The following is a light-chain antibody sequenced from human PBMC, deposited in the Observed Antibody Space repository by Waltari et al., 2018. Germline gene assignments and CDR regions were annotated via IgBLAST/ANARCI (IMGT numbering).Light chain of an antibody. V-gene: IGLV2-14*03. CDR2: DVN. J-gene: IGLJ2*01. CDR3: SSYTRRSTLI. Sequence: QSALTQHASVSGSPGQSITISCSGTSGAIGTYNSVACFQQHPGKAPTILIHDVNQPPSGVSDRFTGSKSGYTASLTISVLQAEDEADYYCSSYTRRSTLIFGGGTKVTVL. CDR1: SGAIGTYNS.